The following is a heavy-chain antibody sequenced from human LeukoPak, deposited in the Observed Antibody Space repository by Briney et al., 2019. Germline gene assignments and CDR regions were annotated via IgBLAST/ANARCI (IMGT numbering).Heavy chain of an antibody. V-gene: IGHV3-30*18. Sequence: GGSLRLSCGTSGFTFSSVGMDWVPQAPAKGFEWVAAISYDGSNKLYADSVKGRFTISRDNSRNTLYLQMNSLRIEDTAVYYCAKGHSGIYSQFDYWGQGALVTVSS. CDR1: GFTFSSVG. CDR2: ISYDGSNK. CDR3: AKGHSGIYSQFDY. J-gene: IGHJ4*02. D-gene: IGHD1-26*01.